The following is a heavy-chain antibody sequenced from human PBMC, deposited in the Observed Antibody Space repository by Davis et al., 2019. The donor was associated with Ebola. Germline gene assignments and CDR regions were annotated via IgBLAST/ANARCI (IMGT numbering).Heavy chain of an antibody. Sequence: GESLKISCAASGFTFSGSAMHWVRQASGKGLEWVGRIRSKANSYATAYAASVKGRFTISRDDSKNTAYLQMNSLKTEDTAVYYCTGTIVGATRVDSWGQGTLVTVSS. J-gene: IGHJ4*02. D-gene: IGHD1-26*01. V-gene: IGHV3-73*01. CDR3: TGTIVGATRVDS. CDR2: IRSKANSYAT. CDR1: GFTFSGSA.